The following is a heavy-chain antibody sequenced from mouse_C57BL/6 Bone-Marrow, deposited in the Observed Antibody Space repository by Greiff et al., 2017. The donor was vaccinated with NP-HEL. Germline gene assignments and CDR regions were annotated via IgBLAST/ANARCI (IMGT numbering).Heavy chain of an antibody. D-gene: IGHD1-1*01. V-gene: IGHV2-9-1*01. CDR2: ICTGGGT. Sequence: VKLMESGPGLVAPSQCLSITCTVSGFSLTSYAISWVRQPPGKGLEWLGVICTGGGTNYNSALKSSLSISKDNSKSQVFLKMNSLQTDDTARYYCARLYYCRSSYDCYAMYYWGQGTSVTVSS. J-gene: IGHJ4*01. CDR3: ARLYYCRSSYDCYAMYY. CDR1: GFSLTSYA.